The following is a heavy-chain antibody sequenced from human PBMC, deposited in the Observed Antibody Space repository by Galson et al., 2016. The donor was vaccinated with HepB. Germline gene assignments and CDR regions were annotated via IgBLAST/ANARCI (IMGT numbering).Heavy chain of an antibody. V-gene: IGHV1-18*01. D-gene: IGHD6-6*01. CDR3: AREGQLADYYYYYGMDV. CDR1: GYTFTTFG. Sequence: SVKVSCKASGYTFTTFGINWVRQAPGQGLEWLGWISAYSGKTNYGQKFQGRVTMTTDTSASTAYMELRSLRSDDTAVYYCAREGQLADYYYYYGMDVWGPGTTVTVSS. J-gene: IGHJ6*02. CDR2: ISAYSGKT.